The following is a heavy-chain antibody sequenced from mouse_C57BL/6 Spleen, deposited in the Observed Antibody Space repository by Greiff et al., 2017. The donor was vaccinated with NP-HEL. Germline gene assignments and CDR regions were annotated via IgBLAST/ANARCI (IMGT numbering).Heavy chain of an antibody. CDR2: INPSSGYT. J-gene: IGHJ2*01. D-gene: IGHD1-1*01. CDR3: ARYYGSSLRFDY. V-gene: IGHV1-4*01. CDR1: GYTFTSYT. Sequence: LEESGAELARPGASVKMSCKASGYTFTSYTMHWVKQRPGQGLEWIGYINPSSGYTKYNQKFKDKATLTADKSSSTAYMQLSSLTSEDSAVYYCARYYGSSLRFDYWGQGTTLTVSS.